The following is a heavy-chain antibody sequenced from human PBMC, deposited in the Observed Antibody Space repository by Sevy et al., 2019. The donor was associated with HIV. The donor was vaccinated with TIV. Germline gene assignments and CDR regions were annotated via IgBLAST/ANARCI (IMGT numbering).Heavy chain of an antibody. Sequence: GGSLRLSCAASGFTFSDSWMTWVRQAPGKGLEWVGNIKEDGNERYYVDSVKGRFTLSRDNAKMSVYLELTSLRVEDSAIYYCARGRRNWGLGGLDVWGQGTTVTVSS. J-gene: IGHJ6*02. V-gene: IGHV3-7*01. CDR1: GFTFSDSW. D-gene: IGHD3-16*01. CDR3: ARGRRNWGLGGLDV. CDR2: IKEDGNER.